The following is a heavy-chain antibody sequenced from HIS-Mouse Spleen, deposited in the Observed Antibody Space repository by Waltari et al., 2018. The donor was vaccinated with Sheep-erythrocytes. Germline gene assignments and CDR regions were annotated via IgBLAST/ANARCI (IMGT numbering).Heavy chain of an antibody. CDR3: ARGFWVYSSSSGFDY. Sequence: QVQLVQSGAEVKKPGASVKVSCKASGYTFPTYDINWWRQATGQGLEWMGWMNPNSGNTGYAQKFQGRVTMTRNTSISTAYMELSSLRSEDTAVYYCARGFWVYSSSSGFDYWGQGTLVTVSS. D-gene: IGHD6-6*01. CDR2: MNPNSGNT. J-gene: IGHJ4*02. V-gene: IGHV1-8*01. CDR1: GYTFPTYD.